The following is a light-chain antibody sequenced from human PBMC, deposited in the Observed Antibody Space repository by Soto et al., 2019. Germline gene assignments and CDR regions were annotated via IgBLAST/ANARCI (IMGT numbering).Light chain of an antibody. J-gene: IGKJ2*01. CDR3: QQRSNPMYT. V-gene: IGKV3-11*01. Sequence: EIVLTQSPATLSLSPGERATLSCRASQSVSSYLAWYQQKPGQPPRLLIYDASNRATGIPARFSGSGSGTDFTLTISSLEPEDFAVYYCQQRSNPMYTFGQGTKLEIK. CDR1: QSVSSY. CDR2: DAS.